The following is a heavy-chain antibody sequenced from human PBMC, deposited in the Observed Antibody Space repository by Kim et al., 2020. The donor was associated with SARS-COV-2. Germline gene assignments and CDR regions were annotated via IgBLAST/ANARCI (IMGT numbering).Heavy chain of an antibody. CDR3: ARAAGVKLLWGDPGGFDI. V-gene: IGHV4-31*02. Sequence: TSRVTISVDTSKNQFSLKLSSVTAADTAVYYCARAAGVKLLWGDPGGFDIWGQGTMVTVSS. D-gene: IGHD2-21*01. J-gene: IGHJ3*02.